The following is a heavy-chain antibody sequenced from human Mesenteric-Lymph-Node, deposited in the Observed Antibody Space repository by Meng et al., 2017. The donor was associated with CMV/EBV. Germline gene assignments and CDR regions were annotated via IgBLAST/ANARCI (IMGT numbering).Heavy chain of an antibody. CDR1: GFTFSSFW. D-gene: IGHD3-10*01. CDR3: ARVSRHYGSGRNLDY. CDR2: INSDGSST. V-gene: IGHV3-74*01. J-gene: IGHJ4*02. Sequence: GGSLRLSCAASGFTFSSFWMHWVRQVPGKGLLWVSRINSDGSSTTYADSVKGRFTISRDNAKNSLYLQMNSLRAEDTAVYYCARVSRHYGSGRNLDYWGQGTPVTVSS.